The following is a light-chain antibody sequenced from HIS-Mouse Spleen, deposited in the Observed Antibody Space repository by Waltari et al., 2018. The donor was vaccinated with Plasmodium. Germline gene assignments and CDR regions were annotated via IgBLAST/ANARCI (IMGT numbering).Light chain of an antibody. V-gene: IGKV1-5*03. J-gene: IGKJ2*01. Sequence: DIQMTQSPSTLSASVGDRVTITYRASQSISSWLAWYQQKPGKAPKLLIYKASSLESVVPSRFSGSGSGTEFTLTISSLQPDDFATYYCQQYNSYPYTFGQGTKLEIK. CDR1: QSISSW. CDR2: KAS. CDR3: QQYNSYPYT.